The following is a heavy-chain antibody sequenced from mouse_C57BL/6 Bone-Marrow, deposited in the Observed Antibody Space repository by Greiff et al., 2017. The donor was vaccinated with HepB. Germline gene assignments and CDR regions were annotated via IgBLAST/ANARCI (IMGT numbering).Heavy chain of an antibody. D-gene: IGHD1-1*01. Sequence: QVQLQQPGAELVKPGASVKLSCKASGYTFTSYWMHWVQQRPGQGLEWIGMIQPNSGSTNYNEKFKSKATLTVDKSSSTAYMQLSSLTSEDSAVYYCARLDTTVVADAMDYWGQGTSVTVSS. CDR3: ARLDTTVVADAMDY. CDR1: GYTFTSYW. V-gene: IGHV1-64*01. CDR2: IQPNSGST. J-gene: IGHJ4*01.